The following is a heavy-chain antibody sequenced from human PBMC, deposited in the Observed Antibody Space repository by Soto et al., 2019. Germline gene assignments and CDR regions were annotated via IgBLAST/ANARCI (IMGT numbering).Heavy chain of an antibody. V-gene: IGHV3-30*18. Sequence: GGSLRLSCAASGFTFSSYGMHWVRQAPGKGLEWVAVISYDGSNKYYADSVKGRFTISRDNSKNTLYLQMNSLRAEDTAMYYCAKDRVRFGESDYYGMDVWGQGTTVTVSS. CDR2: ISYDGSNK. D-gene: IGHD3-10*01. CDR3: AKDRVRFGESDYYGMDV. CDR1: GFTFSSYG. J-gene: IGHJ6*02.